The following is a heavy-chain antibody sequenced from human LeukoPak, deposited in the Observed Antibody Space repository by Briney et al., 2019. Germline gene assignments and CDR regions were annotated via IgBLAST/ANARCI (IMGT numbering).Heavy chain of an antibody. CDR2: IRYDGSNK. CDR1: GFTFSSYG. J-gene: IGHJ5*02. V-gene: IGHV3-30*02. CDR3: AKDRGSSSSKWFDP. D-gene: IGHD6-6*01. Sequence: GGSLRLSCAASGFTFSSYGMHWVRQAPGKGLEWVAFIRYDGSNKYYADSVKGRFTISRDNSKNTLYLQMNGLRAEDTAVYYCAKDRGSSSSKWFDPWGQGTLVTVSS.